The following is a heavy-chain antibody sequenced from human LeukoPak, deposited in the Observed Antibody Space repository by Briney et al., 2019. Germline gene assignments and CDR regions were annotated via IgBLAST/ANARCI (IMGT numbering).Heavy chain of an antibody. CDR3: ARGEYGSGSYHIDY. CDR1: EFTFSSYS. CDR2: ISSTSTYI. Sequence: GGSLRLSCAASEFTFSSYSMNWVRQAPGKGLEWVSSISSTSTYIYYAGSVKGRFTISRDNAKNSLFLQMNSLRAGDTAVYYCARGEYGSGSYHIDYWGQGTLVTVSS. D-gene: IGHD3-10*01. V-gene: IGHV3-21*01. J-gene: IGHJ4*02.